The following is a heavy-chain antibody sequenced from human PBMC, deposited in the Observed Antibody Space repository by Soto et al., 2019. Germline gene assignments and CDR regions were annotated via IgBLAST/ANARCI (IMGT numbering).Heavy chain of an antibody. D-gene: IGHD3-9*01. CDR3: ARSYYDILTGSAHAFDI. Sequence: SETLSLTCTVSGGSISSYYWSWIRQPPGKGLEWIGYIYYSGSTNYNPSLKSRVTISVDTSKNQFSLKLSSVTAADTAVYYCARSYYDILTGSAHAFDIWGQGTMVTVSS. J-gene: IGHJ3*02. CDR2: IYYSGST. CDR1: GGSISSYY. V-gene: IGHV4-59*08.